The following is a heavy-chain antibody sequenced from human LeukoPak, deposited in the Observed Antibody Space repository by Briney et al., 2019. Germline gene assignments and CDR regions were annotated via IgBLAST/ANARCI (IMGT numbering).Heavy chain of an antibody. CDR2: ISGSATNT. CDR1: GFTFSTSA. CDR3: AKARYYDSSGPFDY. J-gene: IGHJ4*02. Sequence: GRSLRLSCAASGFTFSTSAMSWVRQAPGKGLEWVSSISGSATNTYYADSVKGRFTISRDKSKNTLDLQMNSLRAEDTAVYYCAKARYYDSSGPFDYWGQGTLVTVSS. D-gene: IGHD3-22*01. V-gene: IGHV3-23*01.